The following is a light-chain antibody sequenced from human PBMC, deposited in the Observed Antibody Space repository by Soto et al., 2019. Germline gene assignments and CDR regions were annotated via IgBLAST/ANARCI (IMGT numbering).Light chain of an antibody. Sequence: ETVLTQSPGTLSLSPGDRATLSCRASQSVRSNYLAWYQQKPGQAPRLLSYNSSTRATGIPDRFSGSGSGTDFTLTISRLEPEDFALYYCQQYRDLPQTFGQGTKV. V-gene: IGKV3-20*01. J-gene: IGKJ1*01. CDR2: NSS. CDR3: QQYRDLPQT. CDR1: QSVRSNY.